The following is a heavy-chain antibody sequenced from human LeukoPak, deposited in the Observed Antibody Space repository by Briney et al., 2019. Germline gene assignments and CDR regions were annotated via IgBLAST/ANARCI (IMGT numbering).Heavy chain of an antibody. Sequence: PGGCLRLSCAASGFTFSSHSMNWVRQAPGKGREWVSSISSSSSYIYYADSVKGRFTISRDNAKNSLYLQMNSLRAEDTAVYYCARDRGYSSSWYSFDPWGQGTLVTVSS. CDR2: ISSSSSYI. V-gene: IGHV3-21*01. J-gene: IGHJ5*02. D-gene: IGHD6-13*01. CDR3: ARDRGYSSSWYSFDP. CDR1: GFTFSSHS.